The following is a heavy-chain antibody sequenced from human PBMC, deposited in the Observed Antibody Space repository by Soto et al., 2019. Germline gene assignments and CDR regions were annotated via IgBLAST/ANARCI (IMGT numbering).Heavy chain of an antibody. CDR1: GYTFTRNH. CDR3: ARDGNFAWLAAIDY. D-gene: IGHD3-22*01. CDR2: INVATGNT. Sequence: HVHLVQSGAEVKKPGASVKVSCKASGYTFTRNHMHWVRQAPGQGLEWMGFINVATGNTRSSRKFQGRLILTRDTSANTTLVALSGLTTQDSAVYYCARDGNFAWLAAIDYRGQGTPLTVSS. V-gene: IGHV1-3*01. J-gene: IGHJ4*02.